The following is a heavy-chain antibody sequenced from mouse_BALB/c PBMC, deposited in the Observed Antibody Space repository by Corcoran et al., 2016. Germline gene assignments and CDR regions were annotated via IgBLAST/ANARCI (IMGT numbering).Heavy chain of an antibody. CDR2: INTYTGEP. V-gene: IGHV9-3-1*01. D-gene: IGHD1-1*01. CDR3: ARRTVAPYYFDY. Sequence: QIQLVQSGPELKKPGETVKISCKASGYTFTNYGMNWVKQAPGKGLKWMGWINTYTGEPTYADDFKGRFAFSLETSASTAYLQINNLKNEDTATYFCARRTVAPYYFDYWDQGTTLTVSS. CDR1: GYTFTNYG. J-gene: IGHJ2*01.